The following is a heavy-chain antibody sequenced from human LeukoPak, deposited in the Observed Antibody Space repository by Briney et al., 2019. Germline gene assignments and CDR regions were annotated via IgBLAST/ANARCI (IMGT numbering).Heavy chain of an antibody. CDR2: ISYDGSNK. CDR3: AREEYYYDSSGYYGFDY. CDR1: GFTFSSYA. D-gene: IGHD3-22*01. J-gene: IGHJ4*02. V-gene: IGHV3-30-3*01. Sequence: GGSLRLSRAASGFTFSSYAMHWVRQAPGKGLEWVAVISYDGSNKYYADSVKGRFTISRDNSKNTLYLQMNSLRAEDTAVYYCAREEYYYDSSGYYGFDYWGQGTLVTVSS.